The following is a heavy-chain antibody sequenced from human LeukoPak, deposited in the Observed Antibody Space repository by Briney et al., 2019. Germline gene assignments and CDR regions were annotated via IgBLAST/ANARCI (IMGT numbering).Heavy chain of an antibody. J-gene: IGHJ4*02. CDR1: GFTFSSYG. V-gene: IGHV3-64*01. D-gene: IGHD4-17*01. Sequence: GGSLRLSCAASGFTFSSYGMNWVRQAPGKELEYVSGISSNGGSTYYANSVKGRFTISRDNSKNTLYLQMDSLRAEDMAVYYCARSRVSYGDHVGYFDYWGQGTLVTVSS. CDR2: ISSNGGST. CDR3: ARSRVSYGDHVGYFDY.